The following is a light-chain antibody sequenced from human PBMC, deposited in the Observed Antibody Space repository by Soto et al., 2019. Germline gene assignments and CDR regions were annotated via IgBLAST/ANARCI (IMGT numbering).Light chain of an antibody. Sequence: DIQMTQSPSTLSAYVGDRVTITCRAGQSISAYLNWYQQKPGKAPSLLVYFASTLQSGVPSRFSGSGSGTHFTLAISNLQPEDFATYYCQQSHTSPVTFGQGTKV. CDR1: QSISAY. CDR2: FAS. V-gene: IGKV1-39*01. J-gene: IGKJ1*01. CDR3: QQSHTSPVT.